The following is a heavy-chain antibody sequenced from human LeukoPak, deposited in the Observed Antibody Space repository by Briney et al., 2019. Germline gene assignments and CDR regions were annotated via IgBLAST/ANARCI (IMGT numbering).Heavy chain of an antibody. V-gene: IGHV5-51*01. J-gene: IGHJ4*02. CDR2: IYPGDSDT. Sequence: GESLKISCKGSGYSFTSYWIGWVRQMPGKGLEWMGIIYPGDSDTRYSSSFQGQVTISADKSISTACLQWSSLKASDTAMYYCARVEMATITAYYFDYWGQGTLVTVSS. CDR1: GYSFTSYW. CDR3: ARVEMATITAYYFDY. D-gene: IGHD5-24*01.